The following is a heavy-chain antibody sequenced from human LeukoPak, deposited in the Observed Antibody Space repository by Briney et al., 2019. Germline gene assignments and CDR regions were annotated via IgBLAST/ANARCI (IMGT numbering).Heavy chain of an antibody. V-gene: IGHV3-23*01. CDR3: AKDFRIGYSAHFDY. J-gene: IGHJ4*02. CDR2: IYENGGTT. Sequence: GGSLRLSCVGSGFTFRSHAMSWVRQVPEKGLEFVSGIYENGGTTYYADSVKGRFSISRDNSKNTLYLQMDSLRGEDTAVYYCAKDFRIGYSAHFDYWGQGALVTVSS. CDR1: GFTFRSHA. D-gene: IGHD2-21*01.